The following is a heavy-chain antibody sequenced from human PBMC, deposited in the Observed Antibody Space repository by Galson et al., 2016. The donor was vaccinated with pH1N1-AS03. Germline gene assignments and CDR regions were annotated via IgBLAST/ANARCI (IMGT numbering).Heavy chain of an antibody. J-gene: IGHJ4*02. V-gene: IGHV3-11*04. CDR3: ARVSGGSRLLIFDF. Sequence: SLRLSCAASGFTFSDYDMSWIRQAPGKGLEWVSSISSSSSPIYYADSMKGRFTTPRDNAKNSVYLQMNSLRAEDTAVYYCARVSGGSRLLIFDFWGQGTLVTVSS. CDR1: GFTFSDYD. D-gene: IGHD3-10*02. CDR2: ISSSSSPI.